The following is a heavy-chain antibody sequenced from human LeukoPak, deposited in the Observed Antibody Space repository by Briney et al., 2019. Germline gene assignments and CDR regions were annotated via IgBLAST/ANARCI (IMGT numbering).Heavy chain of an antibody. CDR3: ARSYDILTGSSYYGMDV. D-gene: IGHD3-9*01. CDR1: GYSFTSYW. CDR2: NYPGDSDT. V-gene: IGHV5-51*01. J-gene: IGHJ6*02. Sequence: GESLKISCKGSGYSFTSYWIGWVRQMPGKGLEWMGINYPGDSDTRYSPSFQGQVTISADKSISTAYLQWSSLKASDTAMYYCARSYDILTGSSYYGMDVWGQGTTVTVSS.